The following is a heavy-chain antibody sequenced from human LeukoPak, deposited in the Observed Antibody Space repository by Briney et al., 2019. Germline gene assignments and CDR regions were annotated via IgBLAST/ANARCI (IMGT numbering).Heavy chain of an antibody. CDR3: ARDSASFGVADAFDI. D-gene: IGHD3-3*01. CDR1: GGSVSSGSYY. J-gene: IGHJ3*02. V-gene: IGHV4-61*01. Sequence: PSQTLSLTCTVSGGSVSSGSYYWSWIRQPPGKGLEWIGYIYYSGSTNYNPSLKSRVTISVDTSKNQFSLKLSSVTAADTAVYYCARDSASFGVADAFDIWGQGTMVTVSS. CDR2: IYYSGST.